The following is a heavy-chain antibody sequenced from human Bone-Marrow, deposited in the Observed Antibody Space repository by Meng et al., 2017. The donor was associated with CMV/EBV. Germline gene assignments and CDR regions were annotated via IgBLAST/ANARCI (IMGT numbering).Heavy chain of an antibody. CDR3: AKGEIDSSGYYPETDFDY. CDR2: IRYDGSNK. D-gene: IGHD3-22*01. Sequence: GESLKISCAASGFTFSSYGMHWVRQAPGKGLEWVAFIRYDGSNKYYADSVKGRFTISRDNSKNTLYLQMNSLRAEDTAVYYCAKGEIDSSGYYPETDFDYWGQGTLVTVSS. CDR1: GFTFSSYG. J-gene: IGHJ4*02. V-gene: IGHV3-30*02.